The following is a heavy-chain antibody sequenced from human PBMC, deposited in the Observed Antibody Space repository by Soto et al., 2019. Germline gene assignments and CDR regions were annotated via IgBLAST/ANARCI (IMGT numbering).Heavy chain of an antibody. CDR2: ISGYSGDT. CDR1: GYIFASYV. V-gene: IGHV1-18*01. D-gene: IGHD4-17*01. CDR3: VRDDRTAVQGSYGYFDY. J-gene: IGHJ4*02. Sequence: ASVKVSCKASGYIFASYVVSWVRRAPGQGLEWMAWISGYSGDTHYAENFQGRVTLTTDTSTSTTYMELRSLTSDDTAVYYCVRDDRTAVQGSYGYFDYWGQGTQVTVSS.